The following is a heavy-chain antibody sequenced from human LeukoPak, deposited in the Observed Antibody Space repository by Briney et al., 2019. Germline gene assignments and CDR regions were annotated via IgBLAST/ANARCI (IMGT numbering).Heavy chain of an antibody. V-gene: IGHV3-30-3*01. D-gene: IGHD5-12*01. CDR1: GFTFSSYA. J-gene: IGHJ4*02. CDR3: RGGLRDYIDY. CDR2: ISYDGSNK. Sequence: GGSLRLSCAASGFTFSSYAMHWVRQAPGKGLEWVAVISYDGSNKYYADSVKGRFTISRDNSKNTLYLQMNSLRAEDTAVYYCRGGLRDYIDYWGQGTLVTVSS.